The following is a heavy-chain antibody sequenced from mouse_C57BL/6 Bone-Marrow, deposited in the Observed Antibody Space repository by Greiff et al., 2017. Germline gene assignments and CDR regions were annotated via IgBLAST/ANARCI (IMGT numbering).Heavy chain of an antibody. Sequence: QVQLQQSGPGLVQPSQSLSITCTVSGFSLTSYGVHWVRQSPGKGLEWLGVIWRGGSTDYNAAFMSRLSITKDNSKSQVFFKMNSLQADDTAIYYCAKDYYGGIFYWYFDVWGTGTTVTVSS. V-gene: IGHV2-5*01. CDR1: GFSLTSYG. D-gene: IGHD1-1*01. CDR3: AKDYYGGIFYWYFDV. CDR2: IWRGGST. J-gene: IGHJ1*03.